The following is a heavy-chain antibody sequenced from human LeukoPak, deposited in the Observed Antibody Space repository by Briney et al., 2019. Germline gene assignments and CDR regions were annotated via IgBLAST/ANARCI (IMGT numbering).Heavy chain of an antibody. Sequence: ASVKASCKASGYTFTSYDINWVRQATGQGLEWMGWMNPNSGNTGYAQKFQGRVTMTRNTSISTAYMELSSLRSEDTAVYYCAREGYDSSGYYYAWDYWGQGTLVTVSS. D-gene: IGHD3-22*01. J-gene: IGHJ4*02. CDR2: MNPNSGNT. CDR1: GYTFTSYD. CDR3: AREGYDSSGYYYAWDY. V-gene: IGHV1-8*01.